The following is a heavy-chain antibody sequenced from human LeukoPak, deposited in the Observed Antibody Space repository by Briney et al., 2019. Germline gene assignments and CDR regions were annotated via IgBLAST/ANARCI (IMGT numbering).Heavy chain of an antibody. CDR3: TKGLGGGDYAPSAS. V-gene: IGHV3-23*01. Sequence: GGSLRLSCAASGFRFKVYVMTWVRQVPGQGLEWVSIVSPTGGTVFYADSVRGRFSISRDNSKNTLYLQMNTLRAEDTAIYYCTKGLGGGDYAPSASWGQGTLVIVSS. J-gene: IGHJ5*02. CDR2: VSPTGGTV. CDR1: GFRFKVYV. D-gene: IGHD3-16*01.